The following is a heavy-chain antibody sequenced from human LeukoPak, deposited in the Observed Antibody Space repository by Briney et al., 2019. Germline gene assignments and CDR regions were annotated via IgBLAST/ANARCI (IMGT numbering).Heavy chain of an antibody. CDR2: IHTSGST. V-gene: IGHV4-4*07. J-gene: IGHJ4*02. D-gene: IGHD3-10*01. CDR3: ARDMYYYGSGSYRFDY. Sequence: SETLSLTCTVSGVSISSYYWSWIRQPAGKGLEWIGRIHTSGSTNYTPPLNSRVTMSLDTSKNQFSLKLSSVTAADTAVYYCARDMYYYGSGSYRFDYWGQGTLVTVSS. CDR1: GVSISSYY.